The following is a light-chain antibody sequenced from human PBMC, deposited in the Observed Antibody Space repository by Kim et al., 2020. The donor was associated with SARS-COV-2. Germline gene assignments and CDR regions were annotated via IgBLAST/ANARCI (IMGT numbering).Light chain of an antibody. CDR3: CSYAGSSTFVYV. CDR1: SSDVGSYNL. CDR2: EVS. Sequence: SITSSCTGTSSDVGSYNLVSWYQQHPGKAPKLMIYEVSKRPSGVSNRFSGSKSGNTASLTISGLQAEDEADYYCCSYAGSSTFVYVFGTGTKVTVL. V-gene: IGLV2-23*02. J-gene: IGLJ1*01.